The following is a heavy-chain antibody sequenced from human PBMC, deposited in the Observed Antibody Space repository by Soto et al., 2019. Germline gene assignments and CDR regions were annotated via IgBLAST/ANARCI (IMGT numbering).Heavy chain of an antibody. J-gene: IGHJ4*02. Sequence: EVQLVESGGGLVQPGGSLRLSCVASGFIFNSYSMNWVRQAPGKGLEWISYINSGSTSVFYADSVKGRFSISRDNAQNSLYLQMNSMRAEDTAVYYCAISASPDAYWGQGTLVTASS. CDR3: AISASPDAY. V-gene: IGHV3-48*01. CDR1: GFIFNSYS. D-gene: IGHD1-26*01. CDR2: INSGSTSV.